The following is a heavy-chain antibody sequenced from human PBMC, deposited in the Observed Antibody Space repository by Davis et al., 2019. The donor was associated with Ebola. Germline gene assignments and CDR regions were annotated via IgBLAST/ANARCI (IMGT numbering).Heavy chain of an antibody. V-gene: IGHV3-11*06. CDR3: ARALRGSSWRRSYYGMDV. D-gene: IGHD6-13*01. CDR2: ISSSSSYT. Sequence: PGGSLRLSCAASGFTFSDYYMSWIRQAPGKGLEWVSYISSSSSYTKYADSVKGRFTISRDNAKKSLYLQMNSLRAEDTAVYYCARALRGSSWRRSYYGMDVWGQGTTVTVSS. J-gene: IGHJ6*02. CDR1: GFTFSDYY.